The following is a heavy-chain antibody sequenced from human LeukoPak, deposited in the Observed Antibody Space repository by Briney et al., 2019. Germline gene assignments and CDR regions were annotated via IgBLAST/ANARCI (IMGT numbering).Heavy chain of an antibody. V-gene: IGHV3-21*01. CDR2: ISGRSNT. CDR3: ARAPEGGRGGNYYYGVGV. J-gene: IGHJ6*02. Sequence: GGSLRLSCAASGFTLRSYTMNWVRQAPGKGLEWVSCISGRSNTYYADSVKGRFTISRDDAQNTLFLQVNSLRAEDTAVYYCARAPEGGRGGNYYYGVGVWGQGATVTVSS. CDR1: GFTLRSYT.